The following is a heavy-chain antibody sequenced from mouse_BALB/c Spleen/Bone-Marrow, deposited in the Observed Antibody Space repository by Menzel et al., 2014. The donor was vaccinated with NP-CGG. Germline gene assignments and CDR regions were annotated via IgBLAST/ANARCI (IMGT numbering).Heavy chain of an antibody. Sequence: EVQLVESGPGLVKPSQTVSLTCTVTGNSITTGSYRWSWIRQFPGNKLEWIGYIYYSGTITYNPSLTSRTTITRDTSKNQFFLEMNSLTAEDTATYYCARELYYFDYWGQGTTLTVSS. CDR3: ARELYYFDY. V-gene: IGHV3-5*02. CDR2: IYYSGTI. CDR1: GNSITTGSYR. J-gene: IGHJ2*01.